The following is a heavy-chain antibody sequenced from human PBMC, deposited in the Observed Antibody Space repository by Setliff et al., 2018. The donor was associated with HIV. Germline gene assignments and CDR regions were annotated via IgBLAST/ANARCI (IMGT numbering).Heavy chain of an antibody. CDR3: ARGVKGIATTGKYYFDY. Sequence: ASVKVSCKASGYAFSDYSIHWVRQAPGQGLEWVGRINPDSRGTNYAQTFQGRVTMTRDTSANTAYMELSRLRSDDTAVFYCARGVKGIATTGKYYFDYWGQGTLVTVSS. J-gene: IGHJ4*02. D-gene: IGHD6-13*01. CDR1: GYAFSDYS. V-gene: IGHV1-2*06. CDR2: INPDSRGT.